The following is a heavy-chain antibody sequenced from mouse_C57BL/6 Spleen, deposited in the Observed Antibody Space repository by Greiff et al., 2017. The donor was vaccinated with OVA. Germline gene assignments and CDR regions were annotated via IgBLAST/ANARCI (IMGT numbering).Heavy chain of an antibody. D-gene: IGHD1-1*01. Sequence: EVKLVESGGGLVKPGGSLKLSCAASGFTFSDYGMHWVRQAPEKGLEWVGYISSGSSTIYYEDTVKGRFTFPRDNAKNTLFLQMTSLRSEDTAINYCAKGYYYGSSSHYYAMDVWGQGTSVTVSS. J-gene: IGHJ4*01. CDR3: AKGYYYGSSSHYYAMDV. CDR2: ISSGSSTI. V-gene: IGHV5-17*01. CDR1: GFTFSDYG.